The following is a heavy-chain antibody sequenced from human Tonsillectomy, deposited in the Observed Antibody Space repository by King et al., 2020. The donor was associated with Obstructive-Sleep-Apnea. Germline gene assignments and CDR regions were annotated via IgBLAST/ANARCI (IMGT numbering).Heavy chain of an antibody. J-gene: IGHJ4*02. CDR2: IWYDGSNK. D-gene: IGHD4-17*01. V-gene: IGHV3-33*06. Sequence: VQLVESGGGVVQPGRSLRLSCAASGFTFSSYGMHWVRPAPGKGLEWVAVIWYDGSNKYYADSVKGRFTISRDNSKNTLYLQMNSLRAEDTAVYYCAKGGDDYGDYGQGYYFDYWGQGTLVTVSS. CDR1: GFTFSSYG. CDR3: AKGGDDYGDYGQGYYFDY.